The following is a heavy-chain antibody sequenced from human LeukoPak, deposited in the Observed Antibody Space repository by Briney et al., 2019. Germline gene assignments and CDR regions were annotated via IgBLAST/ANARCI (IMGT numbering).Heavy chain of an antibody. CDR2: LSASGGNS. J-gene: IGHJ5*02. V-gene: IGHV3-23*01. Sequence: HPGGSLRLSCEASGFTFSSYTMSWVRQAPGKGLEWVSTLSASGGNSYYADSVKGRFTISRDNSKNTMYLQMNSLRAEDTAVYYCAKTPLWQPFDPWGQGTLVSVSS. CDR3: AKTPLWQPFDP. D-gene: IGHD2-21*01. CDR1: GFTFSSYT.